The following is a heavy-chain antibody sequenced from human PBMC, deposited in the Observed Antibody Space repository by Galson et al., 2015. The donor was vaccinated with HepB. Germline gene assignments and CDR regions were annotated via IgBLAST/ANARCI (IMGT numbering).Heavy chain of an antibody. CDR1: GFTSSSFW. CDR2: IKQDGSEK. J-gene: IGHJ4*02. CDR3: ARGRGLDY. V-gene: IGHV3-7*01. Sequence: SLRLSCAASGFTSSSFWMSWVRQAPGKGLEWVANIKQDGSEKYYVDSVKGRFTISRDNTKNSLYLQMNSLRAEDTAVYYCARGRGLDYWGQGTLVTVSS.